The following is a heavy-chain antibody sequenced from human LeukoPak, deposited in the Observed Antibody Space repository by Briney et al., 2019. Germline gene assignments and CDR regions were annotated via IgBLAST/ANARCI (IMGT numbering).Heavy chain of an antibody. CDR1: GFTFSSYS. CDR3: ARDPAAAGSVWLDP. Sequence: GGSLRFSCAASGFTFSSYSMNWVRQAPGKGLEWVSSITTRSSYIYYADSVKGRFTISRDDAKSSLYLQMSSLRAEDTAVYYCARDPAAAGSVWLDPWGQGILVTVSS. CDR2: ITTRSSYI. J-gene: IGHJ5*02. V-gene: IGHV3-21*01. D-gene: IGHD6-13*01.